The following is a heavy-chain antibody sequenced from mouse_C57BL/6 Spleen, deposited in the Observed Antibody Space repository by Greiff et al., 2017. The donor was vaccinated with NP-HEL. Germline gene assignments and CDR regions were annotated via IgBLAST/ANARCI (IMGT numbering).Heavy chain of an antibody. CDR3: ARGYDYDGYWYFDV. CDR2: FHPYNDDT. D-gene: IGHD2-4*01. V-gene: IGHV1-47*01. Sequence: VQLQQSGAELVKPGASVKMSCKASGYTFTTYPIEWMKQNHGKSLEWIGNFHPYNDDTKYNEKFKGKATLTVEKSSSTVYLELSRLTSDDAAVYYCARGYDYDGYWYFDVWGTGTTVTVSS. J-gene: IGHJ1*03. CDR1: GYTFTTYP.